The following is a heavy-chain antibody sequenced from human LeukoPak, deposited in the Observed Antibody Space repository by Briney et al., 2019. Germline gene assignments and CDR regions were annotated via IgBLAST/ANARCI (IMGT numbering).Heavy chain of an antibody. D-gene: IGHD3-22*01. Sequence: GGSLRLSCAASGFTFSSYAMHWVRQAPGKGLEWVAVIPYDGSNKYYADSVKGRFTISRDNSKNTLYLQMNSLRAEDTAVYYCARDGGYYDSSANWFDPWGQGTLVTVSS. CDR2: IPYDGSNK. V-gene: IGHV3-30-3*01. CDR1: GFTFSSYA. CDR3: ARDGGYYDSSANWFDP. J-gene: IGHJ5*02.